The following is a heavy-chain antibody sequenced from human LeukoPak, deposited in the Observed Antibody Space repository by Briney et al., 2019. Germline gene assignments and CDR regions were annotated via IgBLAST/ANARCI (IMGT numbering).Heavy chain of an antibody. J-gene: IGHJ5*02. CDR2: INPNSGAT. Sequence: GASVKVSCKASGYTFTADYIRWVRQAPGQGLEWMGWINPNSGATKCAQNFQGRVTMTRATSISTAYMEVSDLKSNDTPQYYCARVLRYFGTFDPWGQGTLVTVSS. D-gene: IGHD3-9*01. CDR3: ARVLRYFGTFDP. V-gene: IGHV1-2*02. CDR1: GYTFTADY.